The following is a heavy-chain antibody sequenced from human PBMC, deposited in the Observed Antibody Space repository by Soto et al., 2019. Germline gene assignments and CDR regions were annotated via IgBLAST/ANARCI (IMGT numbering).Heavy chain of an antibody. J-gene: IGHJ6*02. CDR3: ARPSGGSSADAYGMDV. CDR1: GGSISSSSYY. D-gene: IGHD2-15*01. CDR2: IYYSGST. Sequence: QLQLQESGPGLVKPSETLSLTCTVSGGSISSSSYYWGWIRQPPGKGLEWIGSIYYSGSTYYNPSLKSRVTIPVDTSKNQFSLKLSSVTAADPAVYYCARPSGGSSADAYGMDVWGQGTTVTVSS. V-gene: IGHV4-39*01.